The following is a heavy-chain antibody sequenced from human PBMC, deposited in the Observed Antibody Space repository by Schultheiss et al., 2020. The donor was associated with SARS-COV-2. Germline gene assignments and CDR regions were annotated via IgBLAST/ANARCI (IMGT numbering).Heavy chain of an antibody. CDR1: GFTFSSYG. V-gene: IGHV3-23*03. CDR2: IDKGGRTT. D-gene: IGHD3-3*01. Sequence: GGSLRLSCAASGFTFSSYGMHWVRQAPGKGLEWVSYIDKGGRTTYYADSVKGRFTISRDNSKNTLYLQMNSLRAEDTAVYYCAKRGDDFWSGSPDYWGQGTLVTVSS. CDR3: AKRGDDFWSGSPDY. J-gene: IGHJ4*02.